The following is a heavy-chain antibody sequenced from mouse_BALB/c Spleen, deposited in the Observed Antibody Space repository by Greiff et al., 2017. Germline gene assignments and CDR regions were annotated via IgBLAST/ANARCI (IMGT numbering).Heavy chain of an antibody. CDR1: GYSITSDYA. CDR3: ARGGRYDAGAMDY. J-gene: IGHJ4*01. D-gene: IGHD2-14*01. CDR2: ISYSGST. Sequence: EVQLVESGPGLVKPSQSLSLTCTVTGYSITSDYAWNWIRQFPGNKLEWMGYISYSGSTSYNPSLKSRISITRDTSKNQFFLQLNSVTTEDTATYYCARGGRYDAGAMDYWGQGTSVTVSS. V-gene: IGHV3-2*02.